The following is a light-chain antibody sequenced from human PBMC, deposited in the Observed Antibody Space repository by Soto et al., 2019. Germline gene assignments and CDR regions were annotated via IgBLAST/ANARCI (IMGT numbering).Light chain of an antibody. Sequence: SVLTQPPSASGSPGQSVTISCTGTSSDVGGYNYVSWFQQHPGKAPKLIIHEVNQRPSGVPDRFSGSKSGNTASLTVSGPQAEDEGTYYCSSYGGYNNVVFGTGTKVTVL. J-gene: IGLJ1*01. V-gene: IGLV2-8*01. CDR3: SSYGGYNNVV. CDR2: EVN. CDR1: SSDVGGYNY.